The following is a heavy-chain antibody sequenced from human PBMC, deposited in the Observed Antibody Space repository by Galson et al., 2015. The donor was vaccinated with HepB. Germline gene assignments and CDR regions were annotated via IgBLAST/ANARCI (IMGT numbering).Heavy chain of an antibody. CDR1: GFTFSSYS. V-gene: IGHV3-21*01. CDR2: ISSSSSYI. CDR3: ARLYDFLNYYGMDV. D-gene: IGHD3-3*01. Sequence: SLRLSCAASGFTFSSYSMNWVRQAPGKGLEWVSSISSSSSYIYYADSVKGRFTISRDNAKNSLYLQMNSLRAEDTAVYYCARLYDFLNYYGMDVWGQGTTVTVSS. J-gene: IGHJ6*02.